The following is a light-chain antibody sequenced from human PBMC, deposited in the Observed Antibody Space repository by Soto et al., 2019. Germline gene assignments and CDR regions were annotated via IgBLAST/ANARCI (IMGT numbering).Light chain of an antibody. J-gene: IGKJ1*01. CDR3: QHYKTYPWT. CDR1: KTISSW. CDR2: KAS. Sequence: DIQMTQSPATLSASVGDRVTITCRASKTISSWLAWYQQKPGKAPKLLIYKASSLESGVPSRFSGSGSGTEFTLTISSLQPDDLASYYCQHYKTYPWTFGQGTKVDIK. V-gene: IGKV1-5*03.